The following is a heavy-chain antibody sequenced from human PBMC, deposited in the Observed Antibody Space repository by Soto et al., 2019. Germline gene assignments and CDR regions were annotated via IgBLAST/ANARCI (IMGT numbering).Heavy chain of an antibody. V-gene: IGHV4-30-4*01. CDR1: GGSTSSDNY. Sequence: SETLSLTCTGSGGSTSSDNYWSWIRQPPGKGLEWIGHIYYSGNTDYNPSLKSRLAISIDTSKNQFSLKLSSVTAADTAVYFCAIEGGESSDGLYYFDSWGQGSLVTVSS. CDR3: AIEGGESSDGLYYFDS. CDR2: IYYSGNT. J-gene: IGHJ4*02. D-gene: IGHD3-16*01.